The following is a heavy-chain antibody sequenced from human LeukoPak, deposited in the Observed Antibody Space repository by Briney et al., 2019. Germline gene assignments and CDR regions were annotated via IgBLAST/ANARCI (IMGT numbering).Heavy chain of an antibody. CDR2: IYTSGST. CDR3: ARDSRPYCSGGSCYSTHIDY. Sequence: SETLSLTCTVSGGSISSYYWSWIRQPAGKGLEWIGRIYTSGSTNYNPSLKSRVTMSVDTSKNQFSLKLSSVTAADTAVYYCARDSRPYCSGGSCYSTHIDYWGQGTLVTVSS. D-gene: IGHD2-15*01. J-gene: IGHJ4*02. CDR1: GGSISSYY. V-gene: IGHV4-4*07.